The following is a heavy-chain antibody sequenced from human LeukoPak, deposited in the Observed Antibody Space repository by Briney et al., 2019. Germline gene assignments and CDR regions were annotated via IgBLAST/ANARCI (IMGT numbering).Heavy chain of an antibody. CDR2: FDPEDGET. D-gene: IGHD3-22*01. CDR3: ATDLTPRYYYDSSGYPRGHWFDP. Sequence: GASVKVSCKVSGYTLTELSMHWVRQAPGKGLEWMGGFDPEDGETIYAQKFQGRVTMTEDTSTDTAYMELSSLRSEDTAVYYCATDLTPRYYYDSSGYPRGHWFDPWGQGTLVTVSS. J-gene: IGHJ5*02. V-gene: IGHV1-24*01. CDR1: GYTLTELS.